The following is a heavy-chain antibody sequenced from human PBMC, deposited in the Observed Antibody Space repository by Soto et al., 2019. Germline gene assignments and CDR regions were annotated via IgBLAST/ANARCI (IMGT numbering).Heavy chain of an antibody. CDR2: ICGDDDKT. D-gene: IGHD1-1*01. Sequence: EVQVFESGGDLVQPGGSLRLSCIASGFTFSNYGMAWVRQAPGKGLEWVSSICGDDDKTYYTDAVKGRFTISRDNSRNTVYLQMSGLRADDTALYFCVRAGTETNHIFDSWGQGTLVIVSS. CDR3: VRAGTETNHIFDS. J-gene: IGHJ4*02. V-gene: IGHV3-23*01. CDR1: GFTFSNYG.